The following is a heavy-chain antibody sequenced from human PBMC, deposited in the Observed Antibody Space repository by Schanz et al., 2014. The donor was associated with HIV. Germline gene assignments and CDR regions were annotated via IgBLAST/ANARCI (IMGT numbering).Heavy chain of an antibody. J-gene: IGHJ6*02. D-gene: IGHD5-18*01. CDR3: TRDQAEYGYGQTFYYYGMDV. CDR2: IYSIGST. V-gene: IGHV3-53*01. Sequence: EVQLVESGGGLIQPGGSLRLSCAASGFSVSSNYMSWVRQAPGKGLEWVSIIYSIGSTYYADSVKGRFTISRDSSKNTLFLQMNSLRAEDTAVYYCTRDQAEYGYGQTFYYYGMDVWGQGTTVTVSS. CDR1: GFSVSSNY.